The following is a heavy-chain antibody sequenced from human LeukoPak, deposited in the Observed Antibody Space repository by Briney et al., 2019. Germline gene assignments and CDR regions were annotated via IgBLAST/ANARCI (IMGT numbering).Heavy chain of an antibody. CDR2: ISGSGGST. Sequence: GGSLRLSCAASGFTFSSYAMSWVRQAPGKGLEWVSAISGSGGSTYYADSVKGRFTISRDNSKNTLYLQMNSLRAEDTAVYYCAKSEYYYDSSGYHAPFDYWGQGTLVTVSS. J-gene: IGHJ4*02. CDR1: GFTFSSYA. V-gene: IGHV3-23*01. CDR3: AKSEYYYDSSGYHAPFDY. D-gene: IGHD3-22*01.